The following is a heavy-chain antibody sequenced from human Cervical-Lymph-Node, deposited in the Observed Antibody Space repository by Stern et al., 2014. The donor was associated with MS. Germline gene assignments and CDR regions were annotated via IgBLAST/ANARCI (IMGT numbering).Heavy chain of an antibody. CDR2: INPKRGGT. Sequence: QVQLVQSGAEARAPGASMKVSCKASGYIFTDYYLHWVRQAPGKGLEWLGWINPKRGGTNYAQKFQGRVTMTRDTSIITAYMELRWLGSADTAVYYCARGSGTAYDLRGDYWGQGTLVTVSS. V-gene: IGHV1-2*02. CDR1: GYIFTDYY. D-gene: IGHD3-3*01. CDR3: ARGSGTAYDLRGDY. J-gene: IGHJ4*01.